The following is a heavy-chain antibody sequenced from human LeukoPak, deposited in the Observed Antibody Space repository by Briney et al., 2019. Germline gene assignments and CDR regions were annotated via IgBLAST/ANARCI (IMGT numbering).Heavy chain of an antibody. D-gene: IGHD3-3*01. CDR2: ISSSGSTV. CDR1: GFSFSNFD. Sequence: GGSLRLSCAASGFSFSNFDMNWVRQAPGKGLEWISRISSSGSTVFYADSLKGRFTISRDNAKKSLYLQIDSLRAEDTAVYYCARGYDFWSGSNMDVWGKGTTVTVSS. J-gene: IGHJ6*03. V-gene: IGHV3-48*01. CDR3: ARGYDFWSGSNMDV.